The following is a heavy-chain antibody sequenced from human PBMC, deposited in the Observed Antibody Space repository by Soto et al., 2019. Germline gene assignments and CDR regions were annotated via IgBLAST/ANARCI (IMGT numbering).Heavy chain of an antibody. J-gene: IGHJ6*03. Sequence: HPGGSLRLSCAASGFTVSSNYMSWVRQAPGKGLEWVSVICSGGSTYYADSVKGRFTISRDNSKNTLYLQMNSLRAEDTAVYYCGREGMSVSHTFSYYYYMDVWGKGTTVTVSS. CDR1: GFTVSSNY. D-gene: IGHD6-13*01. CDR2: ICSGGST. V-gene: IGHV3-66*01. CDR3: GREGMSVSHTFSYYYYMDV.